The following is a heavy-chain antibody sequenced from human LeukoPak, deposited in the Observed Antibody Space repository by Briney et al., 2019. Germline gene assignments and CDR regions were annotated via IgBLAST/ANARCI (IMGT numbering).Heavy chain of an antibody. CDR1: GFTVSSNY. D-gene: IGHD1-1*01. V-gene: IGHV3-53*01. CDR2: IYSGGST. J-gene: IGHJ6*02. Sequence: GGSLRLSCAASGFTVSSNYMSWVRQAPGKGLEWVSVIYSGGSTYYADSVKGRFTISRDNSKNTLYLQMNSLRAEGTAVYYCAGENWKNGMDVWGQGTTVTVSS. CDR3: AGENWKNGMDV.